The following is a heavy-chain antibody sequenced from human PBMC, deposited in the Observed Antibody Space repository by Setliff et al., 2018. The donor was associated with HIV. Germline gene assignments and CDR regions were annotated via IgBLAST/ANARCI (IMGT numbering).Heavy chain of an antibody. CDR1: GFTFRSYE. CDR3: ARNWDFYNSGSLVFDY. V-gene: IGHV3-48*03. Sequence: GGSLRLSCAVSGFTFRSYEMSWVRQAPGKGLEWISYINSRGDSDHYADSVKGRFTISRDNAKSSLSLRMHNLRAEDTATYYCARNWDFYNSGSLVFDYWGQGTLVTVSS. D-gene: IGHD3-10*01. J-gene: IGHJ4*02. CDR2: INSRGDSD.